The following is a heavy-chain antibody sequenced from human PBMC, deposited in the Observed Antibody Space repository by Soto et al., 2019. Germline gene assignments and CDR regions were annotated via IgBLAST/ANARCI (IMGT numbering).Heavy chain of an antibody. CDR1: GGSISSSSYY. CDR3: TSHATGVVVPAAISN. V-gene: IGHV4-39*01. Sequence: SETLSLTCAVSGGSISSSSYYWDWIRQPPGKGLEWIGTIYYTGTSNYNPSLKSRVTISVDTSKNQFSLNLRSVTAADTAVYYCTSHATGVVVPAAISNWGQGRLVIVSS. D-gene: IGHD2-15*01. CDR2: IYYTGTS. J-gene: IGHJ4*02.